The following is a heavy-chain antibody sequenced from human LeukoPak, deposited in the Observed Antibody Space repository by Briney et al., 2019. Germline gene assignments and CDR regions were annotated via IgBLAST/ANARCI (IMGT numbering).Heavy chain of an antibody. CDR2: IYTSGST. Sequence: SETPSLTCTVSGGSISSYYWSWIRQPAGKGLEWIGRIYTSGSTNYNPSLKSRVTMSVDTSKNQFSLNLSSVTAADTAVYYCAREYQLLYVYYYYYMDVWGKGTTVTVSS. V-gene: IGHV4-4*07. CDR3: AREYQLLYVYYYYYMDV. J-gene: IGHJ6*03. D-gene: IGHD2-2*02. CDR1: GGSISSYY.